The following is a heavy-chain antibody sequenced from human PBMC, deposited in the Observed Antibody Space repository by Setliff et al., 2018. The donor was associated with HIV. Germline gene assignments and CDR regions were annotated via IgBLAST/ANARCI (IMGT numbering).Heavy chain of an antibody. D-gene: IGHD4-4*01. J-gene: IGHJ4*02. CDR1: GYTFTNYP. V-gene: IGHV1-2*06. CDR3: AAARLLNDYRDPGAYYFDF. CDR2: TNPNTGGA. Sequence: ASVKVSCKASGYTFTNYPIHWVRQAPGQGLEWLGRTNPNTGGANYAENFQGRVTVSSDTSISTAYMELSRLTSDDTAVYYCAAARLLNDYRDPGAYYFDFWGQGTLVTISS.